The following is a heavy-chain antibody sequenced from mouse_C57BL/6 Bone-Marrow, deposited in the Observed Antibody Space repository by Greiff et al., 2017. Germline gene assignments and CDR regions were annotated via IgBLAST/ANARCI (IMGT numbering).Heavy chain of an antibody. D-gene: IGHD1-1*01. J-gene: IGHJ3*01. Sequence: QVQLKQSGAELAKPGASVKLSCKASGYTFTSYWMHWVKQRPGQGLEWIGYINPSSGYTKYNQKFKDKATLTADKSSRTAYMQLSSLTDEDSAVYYCGRYYGSSYPAWFAYWGQGTLVTVSA. CDR3: GRYYGSSYPAWFAY. V-gene: IGHV1-7*01. CDR1: GYTFTSYW. CDR2: INPSSGYT.